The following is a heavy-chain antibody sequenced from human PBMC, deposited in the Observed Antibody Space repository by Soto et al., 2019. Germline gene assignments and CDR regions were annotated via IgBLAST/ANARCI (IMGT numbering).Heavy chain of an antibody. Sequence: ASVKVSCKASGYTFTGYYMHWVRQAPGQGLEWMGWINPNSGGTNYAQKFQGWVTMTRDTPISTAYMELSRLRSDDTAVYYCARERITMVRGVPGYYCYGMDVWGQGTTVTVSS. CDR3: ARERITMVRGVPGYYCYGMDV. J-gene: IGHJ6*02. CDR2: INPNSGGT. D-gene: IGHD3-10*01. CDR1: GYTFTGYY. V-gene: IGHV1-2*04.